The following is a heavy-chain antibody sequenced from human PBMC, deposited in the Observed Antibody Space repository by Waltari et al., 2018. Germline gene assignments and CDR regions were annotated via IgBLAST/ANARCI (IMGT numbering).Heavy chain of an antibody. J-gene: IGHJ4*02. D-gene: IGHD3-3*01. CDR1: GGSFSGYY. CDR3: ARGRRYYDFWSGSLFDY. V-gene: IGHV4-34*01. Sequence: QVQLQQWGAGLLKPSETLSLTCAVYGGSFSGYYWIWIRQPPGKGLEWIGEINHSGSTNYNPSLKSRVTISVDTSKNQFSLKLSSVTAADTAVYYCARGRRYYDFWSGSLFDYWGQGTLVTVSS. CDR2: INHSGST.